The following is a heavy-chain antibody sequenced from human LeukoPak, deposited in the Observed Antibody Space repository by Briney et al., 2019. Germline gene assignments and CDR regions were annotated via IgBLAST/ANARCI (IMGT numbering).Heavy chain of an antibody. D-gene: IGHD3-16*01. CDR1: GYSFINNG. CDR2: ISPYNGNT. CDR3: ARGETRNDY. V-gene: IGHV1-18*01. Sequence: ASVNVSCKASGYSFINNGINWVRQAPGQGLEWRGWISPYNGNTNFAQKLQGRVTMTTDTSTSTAYLELRSLTFDDTAVYYCARGETRNDYWGQGTLVTVSS. J-gene: IGHJ4*02.